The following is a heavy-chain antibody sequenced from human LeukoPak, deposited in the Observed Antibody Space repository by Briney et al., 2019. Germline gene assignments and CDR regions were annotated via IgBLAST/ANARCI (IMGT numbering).Heavy chain of an antibody. CDR1: GGSFSGYY. Sequence: PSETLSLTCAVYGGSFSGYYWSWVRQAPGKGLEWIGYIYYSGSTYYNPSLKSRVTISVDTSKNQFSLKLSSVTAADTAVYYCARDGRSGGMDVWGQGTTVTVSS. J-gene: IGHJ6*01. D-gene: IGHD3-10*01. CDR3: ARDGRSGGMDV. CDR2: IYYSGST. V-gene: IGHV4-34*01.